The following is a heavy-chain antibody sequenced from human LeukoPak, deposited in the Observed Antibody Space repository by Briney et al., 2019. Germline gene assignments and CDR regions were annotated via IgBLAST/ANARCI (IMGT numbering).Heavy chain of an antibody. V-gene: IGHV3-23*01. J-gene: IGHJ4*02. CDR2: ISDSGDRT. CDR1: GFPFSSYA. CDR3: ARTYCIGSSCPGVFEY. D-gene: IGHD2-15*01. Sequence: GGSLRLSCASSGFPFSSYAMSWVRQAPGKGLEWVSVISDSGDRTYSAASVKGRFTISRDNSKDTLYLQMNSLRAEDTAVYYCARTYCIGSSCPGVFEYWGQGTLVTVSS.